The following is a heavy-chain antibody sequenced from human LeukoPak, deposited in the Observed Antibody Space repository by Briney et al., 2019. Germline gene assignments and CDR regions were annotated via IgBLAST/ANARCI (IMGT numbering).Heavy chain of an antibody. Sequence: SETLSLTCAVSGYSISSGYYWGWIRQLPGKGLEWIGSIYHSGSTYYNPSLKSRVTISVDTSKNQFSLKLSSVTAADTAVYYCARHPQGYCSSTSCENDAFDIWGQGTMVTVSS. CDR1: GYSISSGYY. D-gene: IGHD2-2*01. J-gene: IGHJ3*02. V-gene: IGHV4-38-2*01. CDR2: IYHSGST. CDR3: ARHPQGYCSSTSCENDAFDI.